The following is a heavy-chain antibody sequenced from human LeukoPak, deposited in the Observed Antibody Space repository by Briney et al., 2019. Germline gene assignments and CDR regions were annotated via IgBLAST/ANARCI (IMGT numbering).Heavy chain of an antibody. V-gene: IGHV3-53*01. CDR1: GFTVSSNY. CDR2: IYSGSST. D-gene: IGHD5-24*01. CDR3: ARDLGGRMGLSAV. Sequence: GGSLRLSCAASGFTVSSNYMSWVRQAPGKGLEWVSVIYSGSSTNYADPVKGRFTISRDSSKNTLYLQMNSLRAEDTAVYYCARDLGGRMGLSAVWGQGTTVTVSS. J-gene: IGHJ6*02.